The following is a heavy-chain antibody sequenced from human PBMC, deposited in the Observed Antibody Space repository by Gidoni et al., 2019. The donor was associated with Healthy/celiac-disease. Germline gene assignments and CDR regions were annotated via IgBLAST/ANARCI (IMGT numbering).Heavy chain of an antibody. D-gene: IGHD3-22*01. V-gene: IGHV4-30-4*01. J-gene: IGHJ4*02. Sequence: QVQLQESGPGLVKPSQTLSLTCTLSGGPISSGDYYWSWIRQPPGKGLEWIGYIYYSGSTYYNPSLKSRVTISGDTSKNQFSLKLSSVTAADTAVYYCARGSSIRWLLLFDYWGQGTLVTVSS. CDR2: IYYSGST. CDR3: ARGSSIRWLLLFDY. CDR1: GGPISSGDYY.